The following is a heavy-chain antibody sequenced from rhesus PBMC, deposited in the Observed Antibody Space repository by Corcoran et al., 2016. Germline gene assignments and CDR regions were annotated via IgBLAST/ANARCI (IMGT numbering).Heavy chain of an antibody. Sequence: EVQLVQSGAEVKRPGESLKISCKTSGYSFTSYWISWVRQMRGKGLEWMGSMCPNDTATGSSPSFKSQATSSADKSISTAYLQWSSLKASDTATYYCAKDVWGDFGRFDVWGPGVLVTVSS. CDR1: GYSFTSYW. CDR2: MCPNDTAT. D-gene: IGHD3-34*01. CDR3: AKDVWGDFGRFDV. J-gene: IGHJ5-1*01. V-gene: IGHV5-20*02.